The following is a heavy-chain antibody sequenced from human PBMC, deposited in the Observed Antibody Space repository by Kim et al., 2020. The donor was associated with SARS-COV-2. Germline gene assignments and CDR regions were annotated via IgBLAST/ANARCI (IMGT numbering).Heavy chain of an antibody. V-gene: IGHV3-7*03. CDR1: GFTSNSYW. CDR3: VRSRWMDV. Sequence: GGSLRLSCAASGFTSNSYWMYWVRLAPGKGLEWVVNIKQDGSEKYNVDSVKGRFTISRDNAKNSLYLQMNSLRAEDTAVYYCVRSRWMDVWGQGTTVTVSS. CDR2: IKQDGSEK. J-gene: IGHJ6*02.